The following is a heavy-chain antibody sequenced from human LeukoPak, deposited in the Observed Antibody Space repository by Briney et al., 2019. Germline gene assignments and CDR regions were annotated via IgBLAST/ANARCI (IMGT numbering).Heavy chain of an antibody. CDR1: GYTFTSYG. V-gene: IGHV1-18*01. CDR2: SSAYNGNT. J-gene: IGHJ4*02. Sequence: ASVKVSCKASGYTFTSYGISWGRQAPGQGLEGMRWSSAYNGNTNYAQKPQGRVTMTTDTSTSTAYMELRSLRSDDTAVYYCARDWTVDFDWLLYSFGYWGQGTLVTVSS. CDR3: ARDWTVDFDWLLYSFGY. D-gene: IGHD3-9*01.